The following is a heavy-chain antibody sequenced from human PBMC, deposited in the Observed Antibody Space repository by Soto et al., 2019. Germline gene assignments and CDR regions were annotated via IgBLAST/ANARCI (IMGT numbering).Heavy chain of an antibody. CDR1: GFTFSSYA. V-gene: IGHV3-30-3*01. CDR3: ARDQRGYSYGYGVEY. D-gene: IGHD5-18*01. Sequence: GGSLRLSCAASGFTFSSYAMHWVRQAPGKGLEWVAVISYDGSNKYYADSVKGRFTISRDNSKNTLYLQMNSLRAEDTAVYYCARDQRGYSYGYGVEYWGQGTLVTVSS. CDR2: ISYDGSNK. J-gene: IGHJ4*02.